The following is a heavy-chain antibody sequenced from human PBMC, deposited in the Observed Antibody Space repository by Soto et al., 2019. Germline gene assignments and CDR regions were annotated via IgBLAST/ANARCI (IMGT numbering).Heavy chain of an antibody. J-gene: IGHJ6*02. D-gene: IGHD2-2*01. CDR3: AKEGVSFSTSCSRCYGLDV. V-gene: IGHV3-30*18. Sequence: QVQLVESGGGVVQPGRSLRLSCAASRFTFSTYGMHWVRQAPGKGLEWVAALSHDGSNKYYAGSVKGRFTISRDNSKNTLYREMDSLRVDDTDVYYCAKEGVSFSTSCSRCYGLDVWGQGTPVTVSS. CDR2: LSHDGSNK. CDR1: RFTFSTYG.